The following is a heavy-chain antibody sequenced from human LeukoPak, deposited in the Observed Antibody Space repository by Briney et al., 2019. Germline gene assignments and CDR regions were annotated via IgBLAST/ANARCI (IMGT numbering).Heavy chain of an antibody. CDR2: IHYSGVT. V-gene: IGHV4-34*01. CDR3: ALYGSGYY. Sequence: SETLSLTCAVYGGSFSGYYWGWIRQPPGKGLEWIGSIHYSGVTYYNPSLKSRVTISVETSKSQFSLRLSSVTAADTGVYYCALYGSGYYCGQGTLVTVSP. J-gene: IGHJ4*02. CDR1: GGSFSGYY. D-gene: IGHD3-10*01.